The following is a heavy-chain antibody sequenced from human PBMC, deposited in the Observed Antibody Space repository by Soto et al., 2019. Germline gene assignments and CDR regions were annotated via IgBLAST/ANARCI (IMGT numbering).Heavy chain of an antibody. CDR3: ARRVPDILTGYSAFDY. Sequence: GGSLRLSCAASGFTFSSYWMSWVRQAPGKGLEWVANIKQDGSEKYYVDSVKGRFTISRDNAKNSLYLQMNSLRAEDTAVYYCARRVPDILTGYSAFDYWGQGTLVTVSS. D-gene: IGHD3-9*01. V-gene: IGHV3-7*01. CDR2: IKQDGSEK. CDR1: GFTFSSYW. J-gene: IGHJ4*02.